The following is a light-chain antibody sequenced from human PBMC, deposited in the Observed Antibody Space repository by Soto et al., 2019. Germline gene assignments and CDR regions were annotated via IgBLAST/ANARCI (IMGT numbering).Light chain of an antibody. J-gene: IGLJ1*01. CDR1: RSNLGAGYD. Sequence: QSVLTRPPSVSGAPGQRVTISCTRRRSNLGAGYDVHGYQQLPGTAPKLLIYGNSNRPSGVPDRFSGSKSGTSASLAITGLQAEDEADYYCQSYDSSLSGYVFGTGTKLTVL. CDR2: GNS. V-gene: IGLV1-40*01. CDR3: QSYDSSLSGYV.